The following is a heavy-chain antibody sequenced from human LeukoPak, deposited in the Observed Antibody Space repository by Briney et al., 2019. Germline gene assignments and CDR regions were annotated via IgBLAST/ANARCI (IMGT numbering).Heavy chain of an antibody. CDR1: GFTFSSYG. V-gene: IGHV3-33*01. J-gene: IGHJ4*02. CDR2: IWYDGGNK. D-gene: IGHD6-13*01. CDR3: ARDGIAAAGIPRGFDY. Sequence: GGSLRLFCAASGFTFSSYGMHWVRQAPGKGLEWVAVIWYDGGNKYYADSVKGRFTISRDNSKNTLYLQMNSLRAEDTAVYYCARDGIAAAGIPRGFDYWGQGTLVTVSS.